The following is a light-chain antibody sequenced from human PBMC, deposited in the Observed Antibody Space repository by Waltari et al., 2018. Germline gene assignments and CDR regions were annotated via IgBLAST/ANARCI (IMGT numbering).Light chain of an antibody. CDR1: SSNIGNNY. CDR3: GTLDSSLSGAV. J-gene: IGLJ7*01. Sequence: QSVLTQPPSVSAAPGQRVTISCSGGSSNIGNNYVSWYRQFPGTAPKLLIYENSERPSGIPGRFSGSKSGTSATLDITGLQAGDEADDYCGTLDSSLSGAVFGGGTHLTVL. V-gene: IGLV1-51*02. CDR2: ENS.